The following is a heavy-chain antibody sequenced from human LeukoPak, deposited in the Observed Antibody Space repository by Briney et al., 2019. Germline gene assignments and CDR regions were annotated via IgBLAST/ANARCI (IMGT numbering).Heavy chain of an antibody. CDR1: GFYISDFW. J-gene: IGHJ4*02. CDR2: IKEDGTEK. Sequence: GGSLRLSCAASGFYISDFWMTWVRQAPGKGLEWVANIKEDGTEKHLVDSVKGRFTISRDNTKNLLYLQMNSLRGDDTATYYCVRESRPGGAMGLYHNFDYWGQGTLVTVSS. V-gene: IGHV3-7*01. CDR3: VRESRPGGAMGLYHNFDY. D-gene: IGHD3-16*01.